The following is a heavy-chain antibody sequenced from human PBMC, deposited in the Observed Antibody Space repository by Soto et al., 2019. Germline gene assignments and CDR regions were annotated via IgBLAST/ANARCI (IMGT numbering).Heavy chain of an antibody. CDR1: GGSFTAYY. J-gene: IGHJ6*02. CDR2: INHSGTT. V-gene: IGHV4-34*01. D-gene: IGHD5-12*01. CDR3: ARGPRNSGYGTGAGFYYYYNGKDV. Sequence: PSETLSLTGGVYGGSFTAYYWRWIRHPPGKGLEYIGEINHSGTTNYSPSLKSRVSISIDTSKNHFSLNLSSVTAADTAVYYCARGPRNSGYGTGAGFYYYYNGKDVWGQGTTVTVSS.